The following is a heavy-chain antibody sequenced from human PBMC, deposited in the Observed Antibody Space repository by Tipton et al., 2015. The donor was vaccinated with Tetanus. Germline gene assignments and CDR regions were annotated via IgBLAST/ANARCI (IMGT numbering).Heavy chain of an antibody. Sequence: TLSLTCIVSGGSMSGSGHYGAWVRQSPGKGLEWIGSIGYSGRTYYSPSLRSRLTIDVDTSQNLFSLRLASVTAADTAVYYCARRLYGYWFDPWGQGAPVTVSS. V-gene: IGHV4-39*02. CDR1: GGSMSGSGHY. D-gene: IGHD2/OR15-2a*01. J-gene: IGHJ5*02. CDR3: ARRLYGYWFDP. CDR2: IGYSGRT.